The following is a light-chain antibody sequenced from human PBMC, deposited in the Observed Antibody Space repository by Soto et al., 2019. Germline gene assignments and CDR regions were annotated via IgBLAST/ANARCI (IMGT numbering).Light chain of an antibody. Sequence: ATLSVSQGERVTLSCRTSHSVNSHVAWYQQKPGQAPRLLLYGASTRATGIPVRFSGSGFGTEFTLTISIQQAEDIAVYYCQQYKIWHRFGQGTRLEIK. CDR1: HSVNSH. V-gene: IGKV3-15*01. CDR3: QQYKIWHR. CDR2: GAS. J-gene: IGKJ5*01.